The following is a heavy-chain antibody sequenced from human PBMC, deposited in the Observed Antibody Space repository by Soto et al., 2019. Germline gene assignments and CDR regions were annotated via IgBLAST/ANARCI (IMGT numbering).Heavy chain of an antibody. D-gene: IGHD6-13*01. J-gene: IGHJ4*02. Sequence: ESLKISCKGSGYSFTSYWIGWVRQMPGKGLEWMGIIYPGDSDTRYSPSFQGQVTISADKSISTAYLQWSSLKASDTAMYYCATPRAAAGTEAHYWGQGTLVTVSS. CDR1: GYSFTSYW. V-gene: IGHV5-51*01. CDR3: ATPRAAAGTEAHY. CDR2: IYPGDSDT.